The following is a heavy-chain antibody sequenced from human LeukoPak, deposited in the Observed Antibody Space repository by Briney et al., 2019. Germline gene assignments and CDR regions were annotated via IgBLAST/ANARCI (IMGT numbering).Heavy chain of an antibody. CDR2: IYTSGST. J-gene: IGHJ3*02. CDR1: GGSISSYY. D-gene: IGHD5-18*01. V-gene: IGHV4-4*07. CDR3: ARDTAMVTNDAIDI. Sequence: SETLSLTCTVSGGSISSYYWSWIRQPAGKGLEWIGRIYTSGSTNYNPSLKSRVTMSVDTSKNQFSLKLSSVTAADTAVYYCARDTAMVTNDAIDIWGQGTMVTVSS.